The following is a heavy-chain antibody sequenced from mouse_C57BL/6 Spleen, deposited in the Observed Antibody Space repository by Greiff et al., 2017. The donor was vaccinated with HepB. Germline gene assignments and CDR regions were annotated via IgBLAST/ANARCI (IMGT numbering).Heavy chain of an antibody. V-gene: IGHV1-15*01. Sequence: QVQLQQSGAELVRPGASVTLSCKASGYTFTDYEMHWVKQTPVHGLEWIGAIDPETGGTAYNQKFKGQAILTADKSSSTAYMELRSLTSEDSAVYYCTRGERPAYDYSYAMDYWGQGTSVTVSS. D-gene: IGHD2-4*01. CDR1: GYTFTDYE. CDR2: IDPETGGT. CDR3: TRGERPAYDYSYAMDY. J-gene: IGHJ4*01.